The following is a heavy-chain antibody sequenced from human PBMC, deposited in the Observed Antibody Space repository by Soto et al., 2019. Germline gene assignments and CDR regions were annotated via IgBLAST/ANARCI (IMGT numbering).Heavy chain of an antibody. Sequence: PGESLKISCKGSGYSFANYWIAWVRQTPGKGLEWMGIIYPGDSDTRYSPSFQGHVTISADKSISTTYLQWSSLKASDSGMYYCARHLNSYYGMAVSGQGTTVPVSS. D-gene: IGHD3-10*01. V-gene: IGHV5-51*01. J-gene: IGHJ6*02. CDR1: GYSFANYW. CDR2: IYPGDSDT. CDR3: ARHLNSYYGMAV.